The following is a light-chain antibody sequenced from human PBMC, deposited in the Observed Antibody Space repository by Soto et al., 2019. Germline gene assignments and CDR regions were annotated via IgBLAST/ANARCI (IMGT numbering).Light chain of an antibody. Sequence: QSVLTQPASVSGSPGQSITISCTGTSSDVGSYNYVSWYQQHPGKAPKLMIYEVSTRPSGVSSRFSGSKSGNTASLTISGLQAEDEADYYCSSYSSSSTLFGTGTKLTVL. CDR3: SSYSSSSTL. CDR1: SSDVGSYNY. J-gene: IGLJ1*01. CDR2: EVS. V-gene: IGLV2-14*01.